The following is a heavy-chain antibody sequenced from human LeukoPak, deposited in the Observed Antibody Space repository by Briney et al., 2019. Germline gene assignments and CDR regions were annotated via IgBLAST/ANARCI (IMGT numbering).Heavy chain of an antibody. V-gene: IGHV4-38-2*01. CDR3: AGDKETTGNGRPNWFDP. CDR1: GYSISSGYY. J-gene: IGHJ5*02. Sequence: SETLSLTCAVSGYSISSGYYWGWIRQPPGKGLQWIGSIFQRGYSYYNPSLKSRVAISVDTSRNQFSLKLSSVTAADTAVYYCAGDKETTGNGRPNWFDPWGQGTLVTVSS. D-gene: IGHD1-1*01. CDR2: IFQRGYS.